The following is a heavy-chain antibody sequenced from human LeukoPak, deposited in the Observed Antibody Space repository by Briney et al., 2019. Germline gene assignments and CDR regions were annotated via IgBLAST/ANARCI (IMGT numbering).Heavy chain of an antibody. J-gene: IGHJ3*02. CDR3: AKDRRAMVRGVTGDAFDI. CDR1: GFTFGDYA. Sequence: GGSLRLSCTGSGFTFGDYAMSWVRQAPGKGLEWVAFIRYDGSNKYYADSVKGRFTISRDNSKNTLYLQMNSLRAEDTAVYYCAKDRRAMVRGVTGDAFDIWGQGTMVTVSS. V-gene: IGHV3-30*02. CDR2: IRYDGSNK. D-gene: IGHD3-10*01.